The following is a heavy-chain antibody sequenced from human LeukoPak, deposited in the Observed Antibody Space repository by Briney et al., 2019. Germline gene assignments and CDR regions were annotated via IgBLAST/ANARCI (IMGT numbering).Heavy chain of an antibody. CDR1: GRTFSSYA. D-gene: IGHD2-2*01. CDR2: IIPIFVTA. J-gene: IGHJ6*03. V-gene: IGHV1-69*05. Sequence: SEKVSCKDFGRTFSSYAISWVRQAPGQGLEWMGGIIPIFVTANYAQKFQGRATITTDESTSTAYMELSSLRSEDTAVYYCARGVTSTYYYMDVWGKGTTVTVSS. CDR3: ARGVTSTYYYMDV.